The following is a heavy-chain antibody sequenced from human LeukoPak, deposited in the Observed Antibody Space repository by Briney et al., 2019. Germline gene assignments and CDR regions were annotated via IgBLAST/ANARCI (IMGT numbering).Heavy chain of an antibody. CDR2: INHSGST. J-gene: IGHJ3*02. V-gene: IGHV4-34*01. CDR1: GGSFSGYY. Sequence: SETLSLTCAVYGGSFSGYYWSWIRQPPGKGLEWIGEINHSGSTNYNPSLKSRVTISVDTSKNQFSLKLSSVTAADTAVYYCARTVDIVATILGDDAFDIWGQGTMVTVSS. D-gene: IGHD5-12*01. CDR3: ARTVDIVATILGDDAFDI.